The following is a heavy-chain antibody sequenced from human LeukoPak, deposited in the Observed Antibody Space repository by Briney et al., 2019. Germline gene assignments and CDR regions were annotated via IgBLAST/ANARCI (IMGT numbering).Heavy chain of an antibody. D-gene: IGHD5-18*01. CDR2: IYYSGNT. Sequence: PSETLSLTCAVYGGSFRGYYWSWIRQHTGKGLEWIGYIYYSGNTYYNPSLKSRVTISVDTSKNQFSLKLSSVTAADTAVYYCARASYGHRIDYWGQGTLVTVSS. J-gene: IGHJ4*02. CDR3: ARASYGHRIDY. V-gene: IGHV4-31*11. CDR1: GGSFRGYY.